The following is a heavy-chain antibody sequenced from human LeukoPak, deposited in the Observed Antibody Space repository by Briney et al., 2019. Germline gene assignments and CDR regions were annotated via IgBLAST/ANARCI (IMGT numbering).Heavy chain of an antibody. CDR3: ARGRTYYDPLYYYYMDV. D-gene: IGHD3-3*01. J-gene: IGHJ6*03. CDR1: GGPISSYY. CDR2: IYYSGST. Sequence: SETLSLTCTVSGGPISSYYWSWIRQPPGKGLEWIGYIYYSGSTNYNPSLKSRVTISVDTSKNQFSLKLSSVTAADTAVYYCARGRTYYDPLYYYYMDVWGKGTTVTVSS. V-gene: IGHV4-59*01.